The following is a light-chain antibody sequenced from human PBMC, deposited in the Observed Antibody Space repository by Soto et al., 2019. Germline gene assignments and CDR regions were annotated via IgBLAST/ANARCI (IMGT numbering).Light chain of an antibody. CDR2: DAS. J-gene: IGKJ2*01. CDR3: QQYNSYSPMYT. Sequence: QSPSTLSASVGDRVTITCRASQSISSWLAWYQQKPGKAPKLLIYDASSLESGVPSRFSGSGSGTEFTLTISSLQPDDFATYYCQQYNSYSPMYTFGQGTKVDIK. CDR1: QSISSW. V-gene: IGKV1-5*01.